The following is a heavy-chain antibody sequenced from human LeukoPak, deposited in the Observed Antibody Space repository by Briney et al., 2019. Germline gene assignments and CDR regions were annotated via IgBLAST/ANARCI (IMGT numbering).Heavy chain of an antibody. D-gene: IGHD4/OR15-4a*01. CDR1: GFTFSSYS. Sequence: GGSPRLSCAASGFTFSSYSMNWVRQAPGKGLEWVSSISSSSSYIYYADSVKGRFTISRDSAKNSLYLQMNSLRAEDTAVYYCARGAGAANWFDPWGQGTLVTVSS. J-gene: IGHJ5*02. CDR2: ISSSSSYI. CDR3: ARGAGAANWFDP. V-gene: IGHV3-21*01.